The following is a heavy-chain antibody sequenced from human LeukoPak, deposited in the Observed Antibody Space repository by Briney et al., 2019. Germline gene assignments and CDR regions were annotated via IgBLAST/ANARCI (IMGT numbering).Heavy chain of an antibody. CDR2: ISGSGGST. Sequence: GGSLRLSCAASGFTFSSYAMSWVRQAPGKGLEWVSAISGSGGSTYYADSVKGRFTISRDNSKNTLYLQMNSLRAEDTAVYYCAKGGPYCSSTSCYAGYWFDPWGLGTLVTVSS. V-gene: IGHV3-23*01. J-gene: IGHJ5*02. D-gene: IGHD2-2*01. CDR3: AKGGPYCSSTSCYAGYWFDP. CDR1: GFTFSSYA.